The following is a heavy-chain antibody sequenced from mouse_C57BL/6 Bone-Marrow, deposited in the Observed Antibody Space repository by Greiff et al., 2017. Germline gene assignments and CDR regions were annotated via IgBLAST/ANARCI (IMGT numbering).Heavy chain of an antibody. Sequence: EVQLVESGPGLVKPSQSLSLTCSVTGYSITSGYYWNWIRQFPGNKLEWMGYISYDGSNNYNPSLQNRISITRDTSKNQFFLKLNSVTTEDTATXYCARDRYYGSSYWYFDGGGTGTTVTVSS. D-gene: IGHD1-1*01. CDR1: GYSITSGYY. J-gene: IGHJ1*03. V-gene: IGHV3-6*01. CDR2: ISYDGSN. CDR3: ARDRYYGSSYWYFDG.